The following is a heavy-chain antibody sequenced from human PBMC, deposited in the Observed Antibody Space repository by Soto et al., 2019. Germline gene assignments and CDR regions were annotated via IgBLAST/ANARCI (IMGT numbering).Heavy chain of an antibody. CDR2: IIPIFGTA. D-gene: IGHD3-22*01. CDR1: GGTFSSYA. V-gene: IGHV1-69*13. J-gene: IGHJ4*02. Sequence: SVKVSCKASGGTFSSYAISWVRQAPGQGLEWMGGIIPIFGTANYAQKFQGRVTITADESTSTAYMELSSLRSEDTAVYYCASSVAKIVVGPFDYWGQGTLVTVSS. CDR3: ASSVAKIVVGPFDY.